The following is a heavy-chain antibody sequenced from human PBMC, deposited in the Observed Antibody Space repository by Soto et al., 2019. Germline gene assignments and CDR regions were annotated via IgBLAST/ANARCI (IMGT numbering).Heavy chain of an antibody. J-gene: IGHJ6*02. CDR3: ARGGLYSGYDADYYYGMDV. CDR2: IYYSGST. V-gene: IGHV4-39*07. D-gene: IGHD5-12*01. CDR1: GGSISSSSYY. Sequence: SETLSLTCTVSGGSISSSSYYWGWIRQPPGKGLEWIGSIYYSGSTNYNPSLKSRVTISVDTSKNQFSLKLSSVTAADTAVYYCARGGLYSGYDADYYYGMDVWGQGTTVTVSS.